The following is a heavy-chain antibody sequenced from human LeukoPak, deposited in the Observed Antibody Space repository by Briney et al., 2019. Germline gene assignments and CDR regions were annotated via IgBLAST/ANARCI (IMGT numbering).Heavy chain of an antibody. J-gene: IGHJ3*02. CDR2: ISGSVATI. CDR1: GFTSNDYL. V-gene: IGHV3-11*04. CDR3: ARDRDRSSWYPEAFDI. Sequence: GGSLRLSCAASGFTSNDYLMSWIRQAPGKGLEWVSYISGSVATIHYSDSVKGQLTVSRNNAKNSLFLPMKSLRVQDTAVYYCARDRDRSSWYPEAFDIWGQGTTVTVSS. D-gene: IGHD6-13*01.